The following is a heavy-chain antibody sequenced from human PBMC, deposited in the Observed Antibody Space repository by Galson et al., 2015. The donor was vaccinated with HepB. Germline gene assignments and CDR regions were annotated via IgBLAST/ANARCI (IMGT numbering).Heavy chain of an antibody. CDR2: FIPIFGTA. Sequence: VKVSCKASGGTFRSYAISWVRQAPGQGLEWMGGFIPIFGTANYAQKFQGRVTVTADESASTAYMELSSLRSEDTAVYYCARSPQGYTYGPYGMDVWGQGTSVTVSS. V-gene: IGHV1-69*13. D-gene: IGHD5-18*01. CDR3: ARSPQGYTYGPYGMDV. CDR1: GGTFRSYA. J-gene: IGHJ6*02.